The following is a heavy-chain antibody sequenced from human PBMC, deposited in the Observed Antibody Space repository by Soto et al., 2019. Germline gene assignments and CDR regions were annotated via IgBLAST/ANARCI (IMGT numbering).Heavy chain of an antibody. J-gene: IGHJ6*03. CDR1: GYTFTSYG. CDR3: ARDFADIVVVVAATDYYYYMDV. Sequence: ASVKVSCKASGYTFTSYGISWVRQAPGQGLEWMGWISAYNGNTNYAQKLQGRVTMTTDTSTSTAYMELRSLRSDDTAVYYCARDFADIVVVVAATDYYYYMDVWGKGTTVTV. D-gene: IGHD2-15*01. V-gene: IGHV1-18*01. CDR2: ISAYNGNT.